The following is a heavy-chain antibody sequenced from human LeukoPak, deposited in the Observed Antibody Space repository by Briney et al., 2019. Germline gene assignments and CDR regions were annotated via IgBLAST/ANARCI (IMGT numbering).Heavy chain of an antibody. CDR2: ISSSSSYI. Sequence: GGSLRLSCAASGFTFSSYSMNWVRQAPGKGLEWVPSISSSSSYIYYADSVKGRFTISRDNAKNSLYLQMNSLRAEDTAVYYCARDLENIVVVPAAMSYWGQGTLVTVSS. CDR3: ARDLENIVVVPAAMSY. CDR1: GFTFSSYS. V-gene: IGHV3-21*01. D-gene: IGHD2-2*01. J-gene: IGHJ4*02.